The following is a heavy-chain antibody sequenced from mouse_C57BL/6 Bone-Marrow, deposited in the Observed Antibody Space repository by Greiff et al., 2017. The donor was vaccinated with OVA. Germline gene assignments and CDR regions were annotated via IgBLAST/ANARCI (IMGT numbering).Heavy chain of an antibody. J-gene: IGHJ2*01. CDR2: IYPGSGST. Sequence: QVQLQQPGAELVKPGASVKMSCKASGYTFTSYWITWVKQRPGQGLEWIGDIYPGSGSTNYNEKFKSKATLTVDTSSSTAYMQLSSLTSEDSAVYYCASRNYYGSSLLYFDYWGQGTTLTVSS. D-gene: IGHD1-1*01. V-gene: IGHV1-55*01. CDR3: ASRNYYGSSLLYFDY. CDR1: GYTFTSYW.